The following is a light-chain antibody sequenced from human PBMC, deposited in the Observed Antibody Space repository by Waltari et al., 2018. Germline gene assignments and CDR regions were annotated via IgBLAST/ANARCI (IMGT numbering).Light chain of an antibody. V-gene: IGKV1-13*02. CDR2: DAS. CDR3: LQSFSVPWT. J-gene: IGKJ1*01. CDR1: QGINTN. Sequence: IQITQSPSSPSAPAGDRVAITCRASQGINTNLNGYQQRPGKAPKRLIYDASTVEIGVPSKFSGSRSVTDFTLTISSLQPEDFATYYCLQSFSVPWTFGQGTKV.